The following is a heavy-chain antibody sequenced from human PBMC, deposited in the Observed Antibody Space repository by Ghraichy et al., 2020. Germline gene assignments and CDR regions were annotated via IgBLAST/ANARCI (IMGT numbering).Heavy chain of an antibody. D-gene: IGHD4-17*01. Sequence: GGLRLSCAASGFTFSSYWVTWVRQAPGKGLEWVANINQDESEKYYVDSVKGRFTISRDYAENSVYLQMNSLRAEDTAIYYCARENGYYGDYLDYWGQGTLVTVSS. CDR3: ARENGYYGDYLDY. V-gene: IGHV3-7*03. J-gene: IGHJ4*02. CDR1: GFTFSSYW. CDR2: INQDESEK.